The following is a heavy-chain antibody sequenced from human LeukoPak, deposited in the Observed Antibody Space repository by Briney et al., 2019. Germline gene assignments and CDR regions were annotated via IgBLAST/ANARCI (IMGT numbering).Heavy chain of an antibody. J-gene: IGHJ4*02. D-gene: IGHD6-19*01. CDR1: GFTFSSYA. CDR2: ISGSGGST. V-gene: IGHV3-23*01. CDR3: AKDFLQWLVLHYFDY. Sequence: QPGGSPRLSCAASGFTFSSYAMSWVRQAPGKGLEWVSAISGSGGSTYYADSVKGRFTISRDNSKNTLYLQMNSLRAEDTAVYYCAKDFLQWLVLHYFDYWGQGTLVTVSS.